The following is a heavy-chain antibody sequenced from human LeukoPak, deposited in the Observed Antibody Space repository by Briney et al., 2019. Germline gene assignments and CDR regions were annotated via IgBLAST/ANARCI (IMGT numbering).Heavy chain of an antibody. J-gene: IGHJ4*02. CDR3: SRDEYRNAY. CDR2: IRRDGSEK. D-gene: IGHD5-18*01. Sequence: PGGSLRLSCAASGFTPSSYWTSWVRQAPGKGVEWVANIRRDGSEKYYVDSGKGRFTITRDNTKNSLYMKMNSLRAEDTAVYHCSRDEYRNAYWCQGTLVTVST. V-gene: IGHV3-7*01. CDR1: GFTPSSYW.